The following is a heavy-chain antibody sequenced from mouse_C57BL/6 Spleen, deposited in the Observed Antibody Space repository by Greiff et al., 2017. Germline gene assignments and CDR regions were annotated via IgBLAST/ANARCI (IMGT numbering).Heavy chain of an antibody. CDR3: ASSTYGYDVDYAMDY. CDR2: IDPEDGET. V-gene: IGHV14-2*01. Sequence: EVQLQQSGAELVKPGASVKLSCTASGFNIKDYYMHWVKQRTEQGLEWIGRIDPEDGETKYAPKFKGKATITADTSSTTAYLQLSSLTSEDTAVYYCASSTYGYDVDYAMDYWGQGTSVTVSS. D-gene: IGHD2-2*01. CDR1: GFNIKDYY. J-gene: IGHJ4*01.